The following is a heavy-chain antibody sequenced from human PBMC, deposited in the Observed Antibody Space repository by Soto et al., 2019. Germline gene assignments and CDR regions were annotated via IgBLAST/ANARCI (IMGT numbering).Heavy chain of an antibody. CDR3: AREAGFGITGTTPDY. CDR1: GGSVSSGGYY. CDR2: MYYSGST. V-gene: IGHV4-31*03. Sequence: SETLSLTCTVSGGSVSSGGYYWSWIRQHPGKGLEWIGYMYYSGSTYYNPSLKSRVTISVYTSKNQFSLKLSSVTAAHTAVYYCAREAGFGITGTTPDYWGQGTLVTVSS. J-gene: IGHJ4*02. D-gene: IGHD1-20*01.